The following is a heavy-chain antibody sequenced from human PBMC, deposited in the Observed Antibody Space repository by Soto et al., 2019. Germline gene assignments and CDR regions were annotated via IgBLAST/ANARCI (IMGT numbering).Heavy chain of an antibody. CDR1: GGTFSSYA. V-gene: IGHV1-69*01. Sequence: QVQLVQSGAEVKKPGSSVKVSCKASGGTFSSYAISWVRQAPGQGLEWMGGIIPIVGTANYAQKFQGRVTITADESTSTAYMELSSLRSEDTAVYYCARPSVQQLIRDYYYGMDVWGQGTTVTVSS. CDR3: ARPSVQQLIRDYYYGMDV. D-gene: IGHD6-13*01. CDR2: IIPIVGTA. J-gene: IGHJ6*02.